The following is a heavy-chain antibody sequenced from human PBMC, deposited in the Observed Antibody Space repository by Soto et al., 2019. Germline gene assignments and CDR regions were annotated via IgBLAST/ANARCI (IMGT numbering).Heavy chain of an antibody. CDR1: GGNFSNYP. V-gene: IGHV1-69*12. CDR3: ARGNNRWLQLWYFDL. CDR2: IIPIFGTV. J-gene: IGHJ2*01. Sequence: QVQLVQYGAEVKKPGSSVKVSCKASGGNFSNYPISWVRQAPGQGLEWMGGIIPIFGTVNYAQKFQGRVTITADVSTSTDYMELSSLGSEDTAGYYFARGNNRWLQLWYFDLRCRGTLVTVSS. D-gene: IGHD5-12*01.